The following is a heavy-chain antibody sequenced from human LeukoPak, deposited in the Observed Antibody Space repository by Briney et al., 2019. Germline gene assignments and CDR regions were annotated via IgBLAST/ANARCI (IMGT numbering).Heavy chain of an antibody. Sequence: GESLKISCKASGYSFTTYWIGWVRQMPGKGLEWMGIIYPGDSDTRYSPSFQGQVTISADKSINTAYLQWRSLKASDPAMYYCARSGVPGAMTWFDPWGQGTLVTVSS. J-gene: IGHJ5*02. CDR2: IYPGDSDT. D-gene: IGHD2-2*01. CDR3: ARSGVPGAMTWFDP. V-gene: IGHV5-51*01. CDR1: GYSFTTYW.